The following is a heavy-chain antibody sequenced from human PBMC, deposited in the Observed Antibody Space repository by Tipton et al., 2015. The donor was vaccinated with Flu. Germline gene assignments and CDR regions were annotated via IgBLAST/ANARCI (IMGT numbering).Heavy chain of an antibody. CDR1: GGSISSSSYY. J-gene: IGHJ2*01. Sequence: TLSLTCTVSGGSISSSSYYWGWIRQPPGKGLEWIGSIYYSGSTYYNPPLKSRVTISVDTSKNQFSLKLSSVTAADTAVYYCARDFRVLTRYFDLWGRGTLVTVSS. CDR3: ARDFRVLTRYFDL. CDR2: IYYSGST. D-gene: IGHD3-10*01. V-gene: IGHV4-39*07.